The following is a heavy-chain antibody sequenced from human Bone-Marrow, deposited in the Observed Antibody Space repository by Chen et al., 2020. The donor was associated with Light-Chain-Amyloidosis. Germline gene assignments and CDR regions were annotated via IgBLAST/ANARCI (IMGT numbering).Heavy chain of an antibody. Sequence: QVQLVESGGGVVQPGGSLRLSCAASGFTFSRCGMHWVRQAPGKGLEWLAVITYGGTNQYYADSVRGRFSIFTDNSKNIAYLQMSSLRTEDTAVYYCAKEASTGYYRTADYWGQGTLVTVSS. CDR2: ITYGGTNQ. V-gene: IGHV3-30*18. J-gene: IGHJ4*02. D-gene: IGHD3-22*01. CDR1: GFTFSRCG. CDR3: AKEASTGYYRTADY.